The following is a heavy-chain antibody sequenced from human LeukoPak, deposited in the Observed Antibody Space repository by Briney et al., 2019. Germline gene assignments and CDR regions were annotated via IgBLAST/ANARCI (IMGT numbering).Heavy chain of an antibody. Sequence: GGSLSLSCAASGFTFSSYGMNWVRQAPGKGLEWVSSISSSSSYIYYADSVKGRFTISRDNAKNSLYLQMNSLRAEDTAVYYCARAKRMQLWFLGRQDNWFDPWGQGTLVTVSS. CDR3: ARAKRMQLWFLGRQDNWFDP. V-gene: IGHV3-21*01. CDR1: GFTFSSYG. CDR2: ISSSSSYI. J-gene: IGHJ5*02. D-gene: IGHD5-18*01.